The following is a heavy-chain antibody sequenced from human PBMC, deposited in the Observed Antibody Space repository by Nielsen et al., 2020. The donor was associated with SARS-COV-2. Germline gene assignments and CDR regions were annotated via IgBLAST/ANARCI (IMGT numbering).Heavy chain of an antibody. CDR3: AKAPPSPNNGVWPTTFQH. J-gene: IGHJ1*01. V-gene: IGHV3-23*01. CDR1: GFTFSSYA. D-gene: IGHD2-8*01. Sequence: GGSLRLSCAASGFTFSSYAMSWVRQAPGKGLEWVSAISGSGGSTYYADSVKGRFTISRDNSKNTLYLQMNSLRAEDTAVYYCAKAPPSPNNGVWPTTFQHWGQGTLVTVSS. CDR2: ISGSGGST.